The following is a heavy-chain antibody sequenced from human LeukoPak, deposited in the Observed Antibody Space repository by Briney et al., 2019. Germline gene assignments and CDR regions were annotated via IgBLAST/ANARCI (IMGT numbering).Heavy chain of an antibody. Sequence: SVKVSCKASGGTFSSYAISWVRQAPGQGLEWMGRIIPILGIANYAQKFQGRVTITADKSTSTAYMELSSLRSEDTAVYYCARAHSSWYTGAYTSPYYYYYYGMDVWGQGTTVTVSS. V-gene: IGHV1-69*04. CDR2: IIPILGIA. CDR3: ARAHSSWYTGAYTSPYYYYYYGMDV. CDR1: GGTFSSYA. D-gene: IGHD6-13*01. J-gene: IGHJ6*02.